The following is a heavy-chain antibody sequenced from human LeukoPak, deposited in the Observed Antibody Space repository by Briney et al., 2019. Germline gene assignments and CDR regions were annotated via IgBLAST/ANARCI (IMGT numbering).Heavy chain of an antibody. CDR3: ARVDSSGWYRDSKGVDY. Sequence: SETLSLTCAVYGGSFSGYYWSWTRQPPGKGLEWIGEINHSGSTNYNPSLKSRVTISVDTSKNQFSLKLSSVTAADTAVYYCARVDSSGWYRDSKGVDYWGQGTLVTVSS. V-gene: IGHV4-34*01. D-gene: IGHD6-19*01. J-gene: IGHJ4*02. CDR1: GGSFSGYY. CDR2: INHSGST.